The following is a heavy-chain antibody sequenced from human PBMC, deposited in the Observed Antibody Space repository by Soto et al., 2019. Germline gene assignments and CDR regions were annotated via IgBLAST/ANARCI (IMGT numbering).Heavy chain of an antibody. CDR1: GFTFSSYG. J-gene: IGHJ4*02. D-gene: IGHD4-17*01. V-gene: IGHV3-33*01. CDR2: IWYDGSNK. Sequence: GGSLRLSCAASGFTFSSYGMHWVRQAPGKGLEWVAVIWYDGSNKYYADSVKGRFTISRDNSKNTLYLQMNSLRAEDTAVYYCARDGPHYGDYPYFFDYWGQGTLVTAPQ. CDR3: ARDGPHYGDYPYFFDY.